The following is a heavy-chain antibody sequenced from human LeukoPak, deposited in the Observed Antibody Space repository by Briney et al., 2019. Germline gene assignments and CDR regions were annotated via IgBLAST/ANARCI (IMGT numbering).Heavy chain of an antibody. CDR3: ARGWLQSGFDY. D-gene: IGHD5-24*01. Sequence: SQTLSLTCAISGDSVSSNSGGWNWIRQPPSRGLEWLGRTYYNSKWYNDYAVSVKSRMTINPDTSKNQFSLQLNSVTPEDTAVYYCARGWLQSGFDYWGQGTLVTVSS. CDR1: GDSVSSNSGG. CDR2: TYYNSKWYN. V-gene: IGHV6-1*01. J-gene: IGHJ4*02.